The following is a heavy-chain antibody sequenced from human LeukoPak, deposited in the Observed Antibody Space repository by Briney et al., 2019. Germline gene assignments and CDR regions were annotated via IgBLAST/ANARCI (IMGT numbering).Heavy chain of an antibody. D-gene: IGHD6-6*01. CDR3: ARHDGGWDSSSSGDFDY. Sequence: SETLSLTCAVSGYSISSGYYWGWVRQPPGKGLEWIGSIYHSGSTYYNPSLKSRVTISVDTSKNQFSLKLSSVTAADTAVYYCARHDGGWDSSSSGDFDYWGQGTLVTVSS. J-gene: IGHJ4*02. V-gene: IGHV4-38-2*01. CDR2: IYHSGST. CDR1: GYSISSGYY.